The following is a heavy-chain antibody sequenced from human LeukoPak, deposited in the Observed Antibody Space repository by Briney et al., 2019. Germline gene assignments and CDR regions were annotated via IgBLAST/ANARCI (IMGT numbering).Heavy chain of an antibody. CDR2: INGGGSPI. Sequence: GGSLRLSCAASGFTFSSYSMNWVRQAPGKGLEWVSYINGGGSPIYYANSVRGRFTISRDNAKNSLFLQMNSLRAEDTAVYYCVRDNPRCCGVVPANIDDYWGQGTLVTVSS. CDR3: VRDNPRCCGVVPANIDDY. D-gene: IGHD2-15*01. J-gene: IGHJ4*02. CDR1: GFTFSSYS. V-gene: IGHV3-48*01.